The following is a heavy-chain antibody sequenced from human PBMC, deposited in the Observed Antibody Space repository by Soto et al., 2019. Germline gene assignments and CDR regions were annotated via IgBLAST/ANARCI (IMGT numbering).Heavy chain of an antibody. V-gene: IGHV1-46*01. J-gene: IGHJ5*02. Sequence: QVQLVQSGAEVKKPGASVKVSCKASGYTFTSYYMHWVRQAPGQGLEWMGIINPSGGSTSYAQKFQGRVTMTRDTSTSTVYMELSSLRSEDMAVYYCARAPTPNNWFDPWGQGTLVTVSS. CDR1: GYTFTSYY. CDR3: ARAPTPNNWFDP. CDR2: INPSGGST.